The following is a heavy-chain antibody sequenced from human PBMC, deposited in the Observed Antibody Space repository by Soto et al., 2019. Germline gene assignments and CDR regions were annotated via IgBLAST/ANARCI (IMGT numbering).Heavy chain of an antibody. Sequence: SVEIACKSSGDSLSIYAVSWVLQTPGQGLEWMGGIIPIFGTANYAQKFQGRVTITADESTSTAYMEPSSLRSEDTAVYYCAGESTTNGCFDYWGQVNLVTVSS. V-gene: IGHV1-69*01. CDR2: IIPIFGTA. J-gene: IGHJ4*02. CDR3: AGESTTNGCFDY. CDR1: GDSLSIYA. D-gene: IGHD6-19*01.